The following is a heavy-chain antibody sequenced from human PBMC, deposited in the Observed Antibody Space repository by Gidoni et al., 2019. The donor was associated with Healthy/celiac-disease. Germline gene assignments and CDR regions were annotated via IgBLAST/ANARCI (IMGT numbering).Heavy chain of an antibody. CDR1: GGSISSSRYY. J-gene: IGHJ3*02. D-gene: IGHD2-15*01. Sequence: QLQLPASGPGLVKPPETLSLTCTVSGGSISSSRYYWGWIRQPPGKGLEWIGSIYYSGSTYYNPSLKSGVTISVDTSKNQFSLKLSSVTAADTAVYYCARHQSNIVVVVAANSAFDIWGQGTMVTVSS. V-gene: IGHV4-39*01. CDR3: ARHQSNIVVVVAANSAFDI. CDR2: IYYSGST.